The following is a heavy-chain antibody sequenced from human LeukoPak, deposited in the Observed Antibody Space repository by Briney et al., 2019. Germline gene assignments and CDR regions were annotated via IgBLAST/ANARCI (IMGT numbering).Heavy chain of an antibody. Sequence: PSETLSLTCTVSGGSISSSSYYWGWIRQPPGKGLEWIGSIYYSGSTYYNPSLKSRVTISVDTSKNQFSLKLSSVTAADTAVYYCAREFKVGYSYGLPFDYWGQGTLVTVSS. D-gene: IGHD5-18*01. J-gene: IGHJ4*02. V-gene: IGHV4-39*07. CDR1: GGSISSSSYY. CDR2: IYYSGST. CDR3: AREFKVGYSYGLPFDY.